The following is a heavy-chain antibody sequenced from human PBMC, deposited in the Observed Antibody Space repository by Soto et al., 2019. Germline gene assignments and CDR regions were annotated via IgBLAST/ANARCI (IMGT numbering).Heavy chain of an antibody. CDR3: ARDTKTASGQWYFDL. J-gene: IGHJ2*01. Sequence: QAQLRESGPGLVKPSETLSLTCTVFSDSIDSSDWWNWVRQSPGRGLEWIGEISHGGNTNYNPSLRSRVTISVDMSKNQFSLNVNSVTAADTAIYYCARDTKTASGQWYFDLWGRGTLVTVSS. CDR1: SDSIDSSDW. D-gene: IGHD6-19*01. V-gene: IGHV4-4*02. CDR2: ISHGGNT.